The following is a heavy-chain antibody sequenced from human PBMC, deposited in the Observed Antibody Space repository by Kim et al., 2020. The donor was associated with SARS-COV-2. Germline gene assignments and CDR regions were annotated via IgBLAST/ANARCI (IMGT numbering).Heavy chain of an antibody. CDR3: ARDQVAAAGTPHYYYYGMDV. D-gene: IGHD6-13*01. CDR2: ISSSGSTI. Sequence: GGSLRLSCAASGFTFSDYYMSWIRQAPGKGLEWVSYISSSGSTIYYADSVKGRFTISRDNAKNSLYLQMNSLRAEDTVVYYCARDQVAAAGTPHYYYYGMDVWGQGTTVTVSS. J-gene: IGHJ6*02. V-gene: IGHV3-11*04. CDR1: GFTFSDYY.